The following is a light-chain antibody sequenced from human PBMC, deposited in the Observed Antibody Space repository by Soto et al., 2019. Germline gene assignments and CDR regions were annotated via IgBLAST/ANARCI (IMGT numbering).Light chain of an antibody. Sequence: DIQLTQSPSSLSASVGDRITITCRASQSISTYLNWYQQKPGEAPTLLVYDSSTLQSGVPSRFSGSGCGAEFTLTVSSLQPEDFATYYCQQSYSNPTWTFGQGTKVEIK. CDR2: DSS. CDR3: QQSYSNPTWT. J-gene: IGKJ1*01. V-gene: IGKV1-39*01. CDR1: QSISTY.